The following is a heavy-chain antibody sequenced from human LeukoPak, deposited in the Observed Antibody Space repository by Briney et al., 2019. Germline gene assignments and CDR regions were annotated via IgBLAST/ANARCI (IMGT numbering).Heavy chain of an antibody. V-gene: IGHV3-30*18. J-gene: IGHJ6*02. CDR3: AKDHFVVVVAATQDYYGMDV. CDR2: ISYDGSNK. D-gene: IGHD2-15*01. Sequence: SCKASGYTFTNYYMHWVRQAPGKGLEWVAVISYDGSNKYYADSVKGRFTISRDNSKNTLYLQMNSLRAEDTAVYYCAKDHFVVVVAATQDYYGMDVWGQGTTVTVSS. CDR1: GYTFTNYY.